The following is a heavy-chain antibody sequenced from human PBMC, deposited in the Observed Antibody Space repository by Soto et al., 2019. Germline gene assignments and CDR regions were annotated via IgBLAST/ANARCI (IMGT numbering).Heavy chain of an antibody. Sequence: GASVKVSCKASGYTFTSYAMHWVRQAPGQRLEWMGWINAGNGNTKYSQKFQGRVTITRDTSASTAYMELSSLRSEDTAVYHCARASTVIAVAGLCYYWGQGTLVTVSS. CDR3: ARASTVIAVAGLCYY. CDR1: GYTFTSYA. CDR2: INAGNGNT. V-gene: IGHV1-3*01. D-gene: IGHD6-19*01. J-gene: IGHJ4*02.